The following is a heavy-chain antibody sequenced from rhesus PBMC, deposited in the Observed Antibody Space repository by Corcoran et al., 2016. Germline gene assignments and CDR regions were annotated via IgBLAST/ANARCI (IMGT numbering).Heavy chain of an antibody. CDR1: GFTFSSYV. CDR3: TRDRPYSSGWYYFDY. D-gene: IGHD6-31*01. V-gene: IGHV3S26*01. CDR2: ISESGGTI. Sequence: DVQLVESGGGLVKPGGSLRLSCVASGFTFSSYVMHWVRQAPGKGLEWFSVISESGGTINYAGSVKGRFTISRDNSKNSLFLQMNSLRAEDTAVYYCTRDRPYSSGWYYFDYWGQGVLVTVSS. J-gene: IGHJ4*01.